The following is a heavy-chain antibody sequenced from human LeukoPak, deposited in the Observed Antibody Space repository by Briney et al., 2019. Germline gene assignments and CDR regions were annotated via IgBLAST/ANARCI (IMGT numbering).Heavy chain of an antibody. CDR1: GFTFKNYG. CDR3: AKDQFYYYDSSGYSDY. J-gene: IGHJ4*02. D-gene: IGHD3-22*01. V-gene: IGHV3-30*02. Sequence: GGSLRLSCAASGFTFKNYGMHWVRQAPGKGLEWVAFIRYDGSNKYYADSVKGRFTISRDNSKNTLYLQMNSLRAEDTAVYYCAKDQFYYYDSSGYSDYWGQGTLVTVSS. CDR2: IRYDGSNK.